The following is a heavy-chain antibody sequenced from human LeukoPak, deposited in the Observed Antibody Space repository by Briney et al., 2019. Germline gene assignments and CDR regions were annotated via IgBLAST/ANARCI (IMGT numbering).Heavy chain of an antibody. J-gene: IGHJ5*02. CDR1: GYTFTSYG. D-gene: IGHD3-22*01. V-gene: IGHV1-18*01. CDR2: ISAYNSNT. Sequence: ASVKVSCKASGYTFTSYGISWVRQAPGQGLEWMGWISAYNSNTNYAQKLQGRVTMTTDTSTSTAYMELRSLRSDDTAVYYCARDIAYYYDSSGYHGWFDPWDQGTLVTVSS. CDR3: ARDIAYYYDSSGYHGWFDP.